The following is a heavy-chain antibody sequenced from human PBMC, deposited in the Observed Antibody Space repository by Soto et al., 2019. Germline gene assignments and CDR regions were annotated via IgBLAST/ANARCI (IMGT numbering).Heavy chain of an antibody. Sequence: QMQLVESGGGVVQPGTSLTLSCVASGFTFSAFGMHWVRQAPGKGLEWVAISSYGGSNKYYGDSVQGRFTISRDNSRDTLYLQMNNLRDEDTAVFYCAKGPLRFPDYGDHADYSYGMDVWGQGTTVTVSS. V-gene: IGHV3-30*18. CDR1: GFTFSAFG. CDR2: SSYGGSNK. D-gene: IGHD4-17*01. CDR3: AKGPLRFPDYGDHADYSYGMDV. J-gene: IGHJ6*02.